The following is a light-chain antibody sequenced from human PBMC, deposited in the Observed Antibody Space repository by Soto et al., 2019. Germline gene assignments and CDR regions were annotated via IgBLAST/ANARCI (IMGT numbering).Light chain of an antibody. J-gene: IGLJ1*01. CDR3: QSYDNTLSGFYV. V-gene: IGLV1-40*01. Sequence: QSVLTQPPSVSRAPGQTVTISCTGSSSNIGAGYDVHWYQQLPGTAPKVIIYGNSNRPSGVPDRFSGSKSGTSASLAITGLRADDEADYYCQSYDNTLSGFYVFGTGTKLTVL. CDR2: GNS. CDR1: SSNIGAGYD.